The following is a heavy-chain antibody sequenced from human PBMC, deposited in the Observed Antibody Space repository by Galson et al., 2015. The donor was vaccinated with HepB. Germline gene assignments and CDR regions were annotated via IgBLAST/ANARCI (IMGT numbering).Heavy chain of an antibody. J-gene: IGHJ4*02. V-gene: IGHV3-30*03. CDR3: ARRDHRSGWSYYFDY. Sequence: LRLSCAASGFTFSSYGMHWVRQAPGKGLEWVAVISYDGSNKYYADSVKGRFTISRDNSKNTLYLQMNSLRAEDTAVYYCARRDHRSGWSYYFDYWGQGTLVTVSS. CDR2: ISYDGSNK. CDR1: GFTFSSYG. D-gene: IGHD6-19*01.